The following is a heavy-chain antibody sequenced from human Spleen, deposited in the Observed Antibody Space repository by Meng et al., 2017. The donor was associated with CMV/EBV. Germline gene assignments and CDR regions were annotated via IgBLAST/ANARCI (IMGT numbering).Heavy chain of an antibody. Sequence: LSCAASGFTFHSYRMHWVRQAPGKGLVWVSRINSDGSDTTYADSVKGRFTISRDNARNTLYLQMNSLRAEDTAVYYCASFSELYYFDYWGQGTLVTVSS. CDR3: ASFSELYYFDY. V-gene: IGHV3-74*01. D-gene: IGHD1-1*01. CDR2: INSDGSDT. CDR1: GFTFHSYR. J-gene: IGHJ4*02.